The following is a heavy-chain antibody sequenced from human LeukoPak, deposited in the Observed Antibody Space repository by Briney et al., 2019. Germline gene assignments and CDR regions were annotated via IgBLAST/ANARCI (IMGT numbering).Heavy chain of an antibody. CDR3: ARASITGTRVAY. CDR1: GGTFSCYA. V-gene: IGHV1-69*05. CDR2: IIPIFGTA. D-gene: IGHD1-20*01. Sequence: ASVKVSFKASGGTFSCYAISWVRQAPGQGLEWMGRIIPIFGTANYAQKFQGRVTITTDESTSTAYMELSSLRSEDTAVYYYARASITGTRVAYCGQGSLVTVSS. J-gene: IGHJ4*02.